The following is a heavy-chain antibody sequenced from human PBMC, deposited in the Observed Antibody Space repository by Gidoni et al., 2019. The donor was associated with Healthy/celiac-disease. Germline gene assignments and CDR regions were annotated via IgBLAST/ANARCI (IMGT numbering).Heavy chain of an antibody. D-gene: IGHD3-3*01. CDR3: ARDWEPEYYDFWSGYPYYFDY. J-gene: IGHJ4*02. V-gene: IGHV3-21*01. CDR1: GFTFSSYS. Sequence: EVQLVESGGGLVKPGGSLRLSCAASGFTFSSYSMNWVRQAPGKGLEWVSSISSSSSYIYYADSVKGRFTISRDNAKNSLYLQMNSLRAEDTAVYYCARDWEPEYYDFWSGYPYYFDYWGQGTLVTVSS. CDR2: ISSSSSYI.